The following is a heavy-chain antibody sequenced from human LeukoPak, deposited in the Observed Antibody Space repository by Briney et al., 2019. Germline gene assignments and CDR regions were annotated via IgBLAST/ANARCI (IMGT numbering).Heavy chain of an antibody. D-gene: IGHD1-26*01. CDR3: AKGLISSATYFSYFDY. Sequence: PGGSLRLSCAASGFTFSSYEMNWVRQAPGKGLEWVSYISSSGSTIYYADSVKGRFTISRDNAKNSLYLQMNSLRAEDTAVYYCAKGLISSATYFSYFDYWGQGTLVTVSS. CDR1: GFTFSSYE. CDR2: ISSSGSTI. V-gene: IGHV3-48*03. J-gene: IGHJ4*02.